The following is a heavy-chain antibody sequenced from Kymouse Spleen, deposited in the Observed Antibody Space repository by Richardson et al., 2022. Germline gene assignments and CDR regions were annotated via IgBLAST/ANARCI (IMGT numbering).Heavy chain of an antibody. CDR1: GFTFSSYW. D-gene: IGHD6-13*01. V-gene: IGHV3-7*01. J-gene: IGHJ6*02. Sequence: EVQLVESGGGLVQPGGSLRLSCAASGFTFSSYWMSWVRQAPGKGLEWVANIKQDGSEKYYVDSVKGRFTISRDNAKNSLYLQMNSLRAEDTAVYYCARDHSSWYPYYYYYGMDVWGQGTTVTVSS. CDR2: IKQDGSEK. CDR3: ARDHSSWYPYYYYYGMDV.